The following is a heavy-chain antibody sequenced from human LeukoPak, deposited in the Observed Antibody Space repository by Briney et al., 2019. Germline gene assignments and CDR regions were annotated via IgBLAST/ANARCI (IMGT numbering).Heavy chain of an antibody. J-gene: IGHJ6*03. CDR3: ARGGRSSSRYYYYMDV. V-gene: IGHV1-69*13. D-gene: IGHD6-6*01. CDR1: GYTFTSYG. CDR2: IIPIFGTA. Sequence: VASVKVSCKASGYTFTSYGISWVRQAPGQGLEWMGGIIPIFGTANYAQKFQGRVTITADESTSTAYMELSSLRSEDTAVYYCARGGRSSSRYYYYMDVWGKGTTVTVSS.